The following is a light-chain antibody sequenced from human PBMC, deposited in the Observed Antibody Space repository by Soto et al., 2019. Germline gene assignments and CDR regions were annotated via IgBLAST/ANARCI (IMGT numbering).Light chain of an antibody. CDR1: GSDIGRSDF. CDR3: ISCTSVNIRCV. CDR2: EVT. J-gene: IGLJ1*01. Sequence: QSALTQPASVSGSPGQSIIISCTGTGSDIGRSDFVSWFRQLPGSVPKLMIYEVTGRPSGTSDRFSGPKSGNTASLTISGLQPEDEADYYCISCTSVNIRCVFGTGTEVTVL. V-gene: IGLV2-14*01.